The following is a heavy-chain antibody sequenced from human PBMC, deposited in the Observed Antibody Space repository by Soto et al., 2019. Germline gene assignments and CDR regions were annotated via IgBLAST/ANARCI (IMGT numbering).Heavy chain of an antibody. J-gene: IGHJ6*02. CDR1: GGSISSYY. CDR2: IYYSGGT. CDR3: ARYETGPRGYYYGMDL. Sequence: PSETLSLTCTVSGGSISSYYWSWIRQPPGKGLEWIGYIYYSGGTNYNPSLKSRVTISVDTSKNQFSLKLSSVTAADTAVYYCARYETGPRGYYYGMDLWGQGTKVTGSS. D-gene: IGHD1-7*01. V-gene: IGHV4-59*08.